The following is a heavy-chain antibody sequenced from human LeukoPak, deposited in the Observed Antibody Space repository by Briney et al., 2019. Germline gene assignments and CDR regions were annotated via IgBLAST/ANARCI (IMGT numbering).Heavy chain of an antibody. CDR2: IIPIFGTA. CDR1: GGTFSSYA. CDR3: AVGRCGGDCSLYFQH. D-gene: IGHD2-21*02. J-gene: IGHJ1*01. Sequence: SVTVSCKASGGTFSSYAISWVRQAPGQGLEWMGGIIPIFGTANYARKFQGRVTITTDESTSTAYMELSSLRSEDTAVYYCAVGRCGGDCSLYFQHWGQGTLVTVSS. V-gene: IGHV1-69*05.